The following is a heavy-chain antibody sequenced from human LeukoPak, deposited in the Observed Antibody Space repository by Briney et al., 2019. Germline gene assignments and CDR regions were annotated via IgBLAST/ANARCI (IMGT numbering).Heavy chain of an antibody. Sequence: ASVKVSCKASGYTFTDYYMHWVRQAPGQGFEWMGWINPNDGDTNYAQKFQGRVTMTRDTSISTAHMEVSRLRSDDTAVYYYARANFLYCSSTTCLFDYWGQGTLVTVSS. V-gene: IGHV1-2*02. CDR1: GYTFTDYY. CDR3: ARANFLYCSSTTCLFDY. D-gene: IGHD2-2*01. J-gene: IGHJ4*02. CDR2: INPNDGDT.